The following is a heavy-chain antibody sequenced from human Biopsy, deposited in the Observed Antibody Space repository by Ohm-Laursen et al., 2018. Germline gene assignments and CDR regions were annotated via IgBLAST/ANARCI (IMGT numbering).Heavy chain of an antibody. CDR1: GFTFSRYA. Sequence: GSLRLSCAASGFTFSRYAMSWVRQAPGKGLEWVSAISGRTSGTYYADSVKGRFTISRDNSKDTLYLQMSSLRAEDTALYYCAKCMTYSGDGIDYWGQGTLVTVSS. D-gene: IGHD5-12*01. CDR2: ISGRTSGT. V-gene: IGHV3-23*01. CDR3: AKCMTYSGDGIDY. J-gene: IGHJ4*02.